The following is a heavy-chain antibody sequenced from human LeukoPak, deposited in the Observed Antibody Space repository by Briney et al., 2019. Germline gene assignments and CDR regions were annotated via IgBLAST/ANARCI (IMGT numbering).Heavy chain of an antibody. CDR2: IYSGGST. CDR3: AKDSGYSYGPFDY. V-gene: IGHV3-53*01. CDR1: GFTVSSNY. J-gene: IGHJ4*02. D-gene: IGHD5-18*01. Sequence: GGSLRLSCAASGFTVSSNYMSWVRQAPGKGLEWVSVIYSGGSTYYADSVRGRFTISRDNSKNTLYLQMNSLRAEDTAVYYCAKDSGYSYGPFDYWGLGTLVTVSS.